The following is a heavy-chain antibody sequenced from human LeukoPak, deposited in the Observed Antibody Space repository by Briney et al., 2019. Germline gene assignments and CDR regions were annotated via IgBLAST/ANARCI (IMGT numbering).Heavy chain of an antibody. D-gene: IGHD3-22*01. J-gene: IGHJ1*01. Sequence: GGSLRLSCAASGFTVSSNYMSWVRQAPGKGLEWVAVISYDGRNKYYADSVKGRFTISRDNSKNTLYLQMNSLRAEDTAVYYCAKDWYYYDSSGYPPEHWGQGTLVTVSS. CDR2: ISYDGRNK. CDR1: GFTVSSNY. CDR3: AKDWYYYDSSGYPPEH. V-gene: IGHV3-30*18.